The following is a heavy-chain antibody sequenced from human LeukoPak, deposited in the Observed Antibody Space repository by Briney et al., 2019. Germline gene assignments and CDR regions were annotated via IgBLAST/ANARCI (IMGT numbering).Heavy chain of an antibody. CDR3: ARDVHGDYGSGWFDP. Sequence: ASVTVSCKTSGGTFNNSAISWVRQAPGQGLEWLGGIIHLFGTAGYAQNFHGRVTITKDESTRPVSLKLTNLTSADTAVYYCARDVHGDYGSGWFDPWGQGTLVSVSS. CDR1: GGTFNNSA. V-gene: IGHV1-69*05. CDR2: IIHLFGTA. D-gene: IGHD4-17*01. J-gene: IGHJ5*02.